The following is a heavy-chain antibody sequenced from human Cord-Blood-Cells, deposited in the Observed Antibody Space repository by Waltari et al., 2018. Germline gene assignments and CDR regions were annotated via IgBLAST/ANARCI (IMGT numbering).Heavy chain of an antibody. V-gene: IGHV3-53*01. D-gene: IGHD1-1*01. CDR2: IYSGGST. CDR1: GFTVSSHY. CDR3: ARDIRGGWNDAFDI. J-gene: IGHJ3*02. Sequence: EVQLVESGGGLIQPGGSLRLSCAASGFTVSSHYMSWVRQAPGKGLEWVSVIYSGGSTYYADSVKGRFTISRDNSKNTLYLQMNSLRAEDTAVYYCARDIRGGWNDAFDIWGQGTMVTVSS.